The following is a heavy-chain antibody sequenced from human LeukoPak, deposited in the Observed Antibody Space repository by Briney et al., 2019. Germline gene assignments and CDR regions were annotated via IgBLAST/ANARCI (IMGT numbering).Heavy chain of an antibody. Sequence: GESLKISCKGSGYHFITYWIGWVRQTPGKGLEWMGIIYPGDSDTRYSPSFQGQVTISADKSISTAYMQWSSLKASDTAMYYCARGYCSSTSCYRFDYWGQGTLVTVSS. CDR1: GYHFITYW. CDR2: IYPGDSDT. J-gene: IGHJ4*02. CDR3: ARGYCSSTSCYRFDY. V-gene: IGHV5-51*01. D-gene: IGHD2-2*01.